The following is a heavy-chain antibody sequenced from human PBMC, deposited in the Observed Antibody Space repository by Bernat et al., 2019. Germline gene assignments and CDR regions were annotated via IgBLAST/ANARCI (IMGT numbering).Heavy chain of an antibody. J-gene: IGHJ5*02. CDR2: INPNSGGT. D-gene: IGHD5-12*01. V-gene: IGHV1-2*04. CDR1: GYTFTGYY. Sequence: QVQLVQSGAEVKKPGASVKVSCKASGYTFTGYYMHWVRQAPGQGLEWMGWINPNSGGTNYAQKIQGWVTMTRDTSTSTAYMELSRLRSDDTAVYYCARAFGYDCDVSGSCGYWFDPWGQGTLVTVSS. CDR3: ARAFGYDCDVSGSCGYWFDP.